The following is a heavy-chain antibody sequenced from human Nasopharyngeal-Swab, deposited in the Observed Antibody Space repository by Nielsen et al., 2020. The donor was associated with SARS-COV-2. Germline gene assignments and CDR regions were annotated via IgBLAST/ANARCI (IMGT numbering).Heavy chain of an antibody. D-gene: IGHD2/OR15-2a*01. J-gene: IGHJ4*02. CDR2: ISCDGTKR. V-gene: IGHV3-30*18. Sequence: GESLKISCAASGFSFSNSDMHWVRQAPGKGLEWVAVISCDGTKRYYADSVNGRFTISRDNSKNTLYLQMNSLRIEDTAVYYCVKDLRGPYFFWGQGTLVTVSS. CDR1: GFSFSNSD. CDR3: VKDLRGPYFF.